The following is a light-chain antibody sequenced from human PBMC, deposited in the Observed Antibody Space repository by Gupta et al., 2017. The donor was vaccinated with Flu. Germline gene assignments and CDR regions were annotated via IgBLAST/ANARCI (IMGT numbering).Light chain of an antibody. CDR1: SSDVGSYNL. J-gene: IGLJ1*01. V-gene: IGLV2-23*01. Sequence: QSALTQPASVSGSPGQSITISCTGPSSDVGSYNLVSWYQQHPGKDPKLMIYEGSKRPSGVSNRFSGSKSGNTASLTISGLQAEDEADYYCCSYAGSSTSLYVFGTGTKVTVL. CDR3: CSYAGSSTSLYV. CDR2: EGS.